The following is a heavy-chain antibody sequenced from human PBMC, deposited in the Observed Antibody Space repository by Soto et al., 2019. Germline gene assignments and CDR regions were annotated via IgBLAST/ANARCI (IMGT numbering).Heavy chain of an antibody. D-gene: IGHD1-1*01. CDR2: IFYSGST. CDR1: GGSISSSRSY. Sequence: QLQLQESDPGLVKASETLSLTCNVSGGSISSSRSYWAWIRQPPGKGLEWVANIFYSGSTYYNPSLASRVTVPVDTSKTQCSLKLSFVTAADTAVYYCAIQPTTAEIDLWFDPWGQGTLVTVSS. V-gene: IGHV4-39*01. J-gene: IGHJ5*02. CDR3: AIQPTTAEIDLWFDP.